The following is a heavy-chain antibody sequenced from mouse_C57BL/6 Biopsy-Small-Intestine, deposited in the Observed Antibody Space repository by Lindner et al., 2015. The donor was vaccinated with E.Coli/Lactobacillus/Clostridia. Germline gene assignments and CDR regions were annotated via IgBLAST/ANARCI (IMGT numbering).Heavy chain of an antibody. CDR1: GYSFTGYY. Sequence: VQLQESGPELVKPGASVKISCKASGYSFTGYYMNWVKQSPEKSLEWIGEINPSTGGTTYNQKFKAKATLTVDKSSSTAYMQLKSLPSEDSAVYYCARSTSAWFAYWGQGTLVTVSA. CDR2: INPSTGGT. V-gene: IGHV1-42*01. CDR3: ARSTSAWFAY. J-gene: IGHJ3*01.